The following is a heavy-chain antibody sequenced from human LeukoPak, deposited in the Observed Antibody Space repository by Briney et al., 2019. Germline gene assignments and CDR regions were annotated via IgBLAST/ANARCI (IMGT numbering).Heavy chain of an antibody. Sequence: GSLRLSCSASGFTFSSYTMHWVRQAPGKGLEYVSAISSNGGSTNYADSVKGRFTISRDNSKNTLYLQMSSLRAEDTAVYYCVKPGYSSSWFDYWGQGALVTVSS. V-gene: IGHV3-64D*06. J-gene: IGHJ4*02. CDR3: VKPGYSSSWFDY. CDR1: GFTFSSYT. CDR2: ISSNGGST. D-gene: IGHD6-13*01.